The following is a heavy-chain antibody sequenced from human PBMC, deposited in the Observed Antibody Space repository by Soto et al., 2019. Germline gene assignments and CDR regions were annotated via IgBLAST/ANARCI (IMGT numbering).Heavy chain of an antibody. J-gene: IGHJ5*02. CDR2: ISYDGSNK. D-gene: IGHD5-18*01. V-gene: IGHV3-30*18. Sequence: LRLSCPASGFTFSSYGMHLVRQAPVKGLEWVAVISYDGSNKYYADSVKGRFTISRDNSKNTLYLQMNSLRAEDTAVYYCAKRGYGRYNWFDPWGQGTLVTVSS. CDR3: AKRGYGRYNWFDP. CDR1: GFTFSSYG.